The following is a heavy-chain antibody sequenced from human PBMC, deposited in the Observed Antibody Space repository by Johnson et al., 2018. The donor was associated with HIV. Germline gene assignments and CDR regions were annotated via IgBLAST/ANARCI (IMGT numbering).Heavy chain of an antibody. D-gene: IGHD3-22*01. V-gene: IGHV3-30*04. CDR3: ASSITMIVVVTGGAFDI. Sequence: QVQLVESGGVVVQPGRSLRLSCAASGFTFSSYAMHWVRQAPGKGLEWVAVISYDGSNKYYADSVKGRFTISRDNSKNTLYLQMNSLRAEDTAVYYCASSITMIVVVTGGAFDIWGQGTMVTVSS. J-gene: IGHJ3*02. CDR1: GFTFSSYA. CDR2: ISYDGSNK.